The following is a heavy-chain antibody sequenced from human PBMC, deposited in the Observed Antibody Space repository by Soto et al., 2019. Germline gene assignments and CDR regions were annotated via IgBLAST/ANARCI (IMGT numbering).Heavy chain of an antibody. CDR2: IIPIFGTA. CDR3: ARDPHIVVVPDAIRRGYYYGMDV. CDR1: GGTFSSYA. V-gene: IGHV1-69*01. D-gene: IGHD2-2*01. J-gene: IGHJ6*02. Sequence: QVQLVQSGAEVKKPGSSVKVSCKASGGTFSSYAISWVRQAPGQGLEWMGGIIPIFGTANYAQNFQGRVTITADDSTSTAYMELSSLRSEDTAVYYCARDPHIVVVPDAIRRGYYYGMDVWGQGTTVTVSS.